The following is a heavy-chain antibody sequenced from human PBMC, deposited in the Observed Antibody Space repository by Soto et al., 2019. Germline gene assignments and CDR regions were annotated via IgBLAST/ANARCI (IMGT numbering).Heavy chain of an antibody. CDR1: GFTFSSYN. CDR3: ARDPGRDSPIDY. Sequence: PGGSLRLSCEASGFTFSSYNMNWVRQAPGKGLEWISYISSSSNIIYYAESVKGRITISRDNAKNSLYLQMDSLRDEDTAVYYCARDPGRDSPIDYWGQGTLVTVSS. V-gene: IGHV3-48*02. J-gene: IGHJ4*02. CDR2: ISSSSNII. D-gene: IGHD3-22*01.